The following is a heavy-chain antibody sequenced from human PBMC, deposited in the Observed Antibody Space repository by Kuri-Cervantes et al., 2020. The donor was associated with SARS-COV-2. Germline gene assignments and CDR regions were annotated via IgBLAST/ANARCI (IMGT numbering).Heavy chain of an antibody. CDR2: ISGSGGST. CDR3: AKDLGRPNWFDP. Sequence: GGSLRLSCAASGFTFSSYAMSWVRQAPGEGLEWVSAISGSGGSTYYAGSVKGRFTISRDNSKNTLYLQMNSLRAEDTAVYYCAKDLGRPNWFDPWGQGTLVTVSS. CDR1: GFTFSSYA. V-gene: IGHV3-23*01. J-gene: IGHJ5*02.